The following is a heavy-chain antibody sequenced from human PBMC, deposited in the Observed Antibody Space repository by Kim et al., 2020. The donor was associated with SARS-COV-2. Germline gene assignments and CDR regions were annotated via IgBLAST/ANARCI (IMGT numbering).Heavy chain of an antibody. V-gene: IGHV4-59*01. J-gene: IGHJ6*02. CDR1: GGSISSYY. CDR2: IYYSGST. CDR3: ARGTYSSSWHGRDV. D-gene: IGHD6-13*01. Sequence: SETLSLTCTVSGGSISSYYWSWIRQPPGKGLEWIGDIYYSGSTNYNPSLKSRVTISVDTSKNQFSLKLSSVTAADTAVYYCARGTYSSSWHGRDVWGQGT.